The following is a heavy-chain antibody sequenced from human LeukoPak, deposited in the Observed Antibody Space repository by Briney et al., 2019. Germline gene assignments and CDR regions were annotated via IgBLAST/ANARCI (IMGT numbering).Heavy chain of an antibody. CDR2: IYTSGST. V-gene: IGHV4-4*07. Sequence: SETLSLTCTVSGGPFSGFHWSCIRQPAGKGLEWLGLIYTSGSTNYSPSLKSRLTMSVDASKHQFSLKLSSVTAADTAVYYCARDFDSWGQGILVTVSS. CDR1: GGPFSGFH. CDR3: ARDFDS. J-gene: IGHJ4*02.